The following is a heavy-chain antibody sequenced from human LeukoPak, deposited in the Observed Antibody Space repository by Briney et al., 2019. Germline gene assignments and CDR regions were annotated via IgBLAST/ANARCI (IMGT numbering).Heavy chain of an antibody. J-gene: IGHJ4*02. CDR2: INWNGGST. CDR1: GFTFDDYG. V-gene: IGHV3-20*04. D-gene: IGHD3-10*01. CDR3: ARPISGSYYNGLGY. Sequence: GGSLRLSCAASGFTFDDYGMSWVRQAPGKGLEWVYGINWNGGSTGYGDSVKGRFTISRDNAKNSLYLQMNSLRAEDTALYYCARPISGSYYNGLGYWGLGTLVTVSS.